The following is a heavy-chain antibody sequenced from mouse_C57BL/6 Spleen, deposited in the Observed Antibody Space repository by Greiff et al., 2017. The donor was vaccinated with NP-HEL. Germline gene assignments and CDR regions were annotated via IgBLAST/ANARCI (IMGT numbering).Heavy chain of an antibody. Sequence: QVQLQQSGAELVKPGASVKLSCKASGYTFTSYWMHWVKQRPGQGLEWIGMIHPNSGSTNYNEKFKSKATLTVDKSSSTAYMQLSSLTSEDSAVYYCARSREGLFDGYLRLGFDYWGQGTTLTVSS. CDR2: IHPNSGST. J-gene: IGHJ2*01. CDR1: GYTFTSYW. V-gene: IGHV1-64*01. CDR3: ARSREGLFDGYLRLGFDY. D-gene: IGHD2-3*01.